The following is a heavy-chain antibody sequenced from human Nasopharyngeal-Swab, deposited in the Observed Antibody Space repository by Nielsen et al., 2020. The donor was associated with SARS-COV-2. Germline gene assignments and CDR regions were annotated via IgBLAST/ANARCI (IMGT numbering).Heavy chain of an antibody. CDR2: ITADGSAT. Sequence: WIRQSPGKGLEWVSSITADGSATYYADSVKGRFTISRDNSKSTLNLQMSRLRAEDTALYYCTKDWEGANYYYYGMDVWGQGTTVTVSS. CDR3: TKDWEGANYYYYGMDV. V-gene: IGHV3-23*01. J-gene: IGHJ6*02. D-gene: IGHD1-26*01.